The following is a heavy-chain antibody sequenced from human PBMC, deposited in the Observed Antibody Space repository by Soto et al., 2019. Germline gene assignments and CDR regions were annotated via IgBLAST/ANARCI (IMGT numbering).Heavy chain of an antibody. CDR3: ARPLVAPVAGPYYYGMDL. D-gene: IGHD6-19*01. Sequence: QIPLVESGGGVVQPGRSLRLSCTASGVTFNSYGFNWVRQAPGKGLECVAVIWYDGNTKYYADSVKGRFTISRDKLRSTVYLQMNSLTAEDTAVYYCARPLVAPVAGPYYYGMDLWGPGTTVTVSS. V-gene: IGHV3-33*01. CDR2: IWYDGNTK. CDR1: GVTFNSYG. J-gene: IGHJ6*02.